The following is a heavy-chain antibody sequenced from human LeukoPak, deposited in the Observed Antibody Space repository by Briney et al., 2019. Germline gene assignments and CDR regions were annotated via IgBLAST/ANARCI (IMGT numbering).Heavy chain of an antibody. Sequence: SVKVSCKASGYTFTSYAISWVRQAPGQGLEWMGGIIPIFGTANYAQKFQGRVTITADESTSTAYMKLSSLRSEDTAVYYCATHKAYCGGDCYSEPDFDYWGQGTLVTVSS. CDR3: ATHKAYCGGDCYSEPDFDY. J-gene: IGHJ4*02. CDR1: GYTFTSYA. D-gene: IGHD2-21*02. V-gene: IGHV1-69*13. CDR2: IIPIFGTA.